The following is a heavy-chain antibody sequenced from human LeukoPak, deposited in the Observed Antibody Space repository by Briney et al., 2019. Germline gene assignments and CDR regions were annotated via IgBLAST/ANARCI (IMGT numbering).Heavy chain of an antibody. D-gene: IGHD3-3*01. J-gene: IGHJ5*02. Sequence: ASVKVSCKASGYTFTSYDINRVRQAPGQGLEWMGWMNPNSGNTGYAQKFQGRVTMTRNTSISTAYMELSSLRSEDTAVYYCARGAYRKYYDFWSGYPNWFDPWGQGTLVTVSS. CDR2: MNPNSGNT. CDR1: GYTFTSYD. CDR3: ARGAYRKYYDFWSGYPNWFDP. V-gene: IGHV1-8*01.